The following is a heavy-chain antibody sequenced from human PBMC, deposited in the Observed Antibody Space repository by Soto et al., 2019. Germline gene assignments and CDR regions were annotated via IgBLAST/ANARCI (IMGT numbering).Heavy chain of an antibody. CDR2: IGTAGDT. CDR1: GFTFSSYD. V-gene: IGHV3-13*01. D-gene: IGHD6-13*01. CDR3: ARSPISSSWLPYYGMEV. Sequence: GGSLRLSCAASGFTFSSYDMHWVRQATGKGLEWVSAIGTAGDTYYPGSVKGRFTISRENAKNSLYLQMNSLRAEDTAVYYCARSPISSSWLPYYGMEVWGQGTTVTVSS. J-gene: IGHJ6*02.